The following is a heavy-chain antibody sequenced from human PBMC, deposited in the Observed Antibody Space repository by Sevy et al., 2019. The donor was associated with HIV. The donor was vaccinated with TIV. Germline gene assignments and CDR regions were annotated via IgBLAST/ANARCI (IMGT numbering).Heavy chain of an antibody. CDR1: GGSINSDH. CDR2: VYYTGGT. Sequence: SETLSLTCTVSGGSINSDHWNWIRQPPGKGLEWIGYVYYTGGTNYNPSLKNRVTISVDRTKNQFSLKLTSVTAADTAVYYCSRRNDFDIWGQGTMVTVSS. V-gene: IGHV4-59*08. J-gene: IGHJ3*02. CDR3: SRRNDFDI.